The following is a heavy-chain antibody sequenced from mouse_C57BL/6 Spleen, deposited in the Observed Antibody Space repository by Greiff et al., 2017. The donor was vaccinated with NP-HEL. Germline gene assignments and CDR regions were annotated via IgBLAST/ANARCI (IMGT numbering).Heavy chain of an antibody. CDR1: GYAFSSSW. J-gene: IGHJ2*01. CDR2: IYPGDGDT. Sequence: VQLQQSGPELVKPGASVKISCKASGYAFSSSWMNWVKQRPGKGLEWIGRIYPGDGDTNYNGKFKGKATLTADKSSSTAYMQLSSLTSEDSAVYFCAREGVLLRYWGQGTTLTVSS. CDR3: AREGVLLRY. V-gene: IGHV1-82*01. D-gene: IGHD1-1*01.